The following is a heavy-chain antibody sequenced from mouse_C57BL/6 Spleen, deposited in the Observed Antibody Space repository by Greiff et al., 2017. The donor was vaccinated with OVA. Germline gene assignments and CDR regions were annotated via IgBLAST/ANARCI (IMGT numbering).Heavy chain of an antibody. Sequence: VQLQQSVAELVRPGASVKLSCTASGFNIKNTYMHWVKQRPEQGLEWIGRIDPANGNTKYAPNFQGQATITSDTSSNTAYLQLSSLTSEDTAVYYCGLGSPYYEFDYWGQGTTLTVSS. CDR2: IDPANGNT. CDR3: GLGSPYYEFDY. J-gene: IGHJ2*01. D-gene: IGHD2-10*01. CDR1: GFNIKNTY. V-gene: IGHV14-3*01.